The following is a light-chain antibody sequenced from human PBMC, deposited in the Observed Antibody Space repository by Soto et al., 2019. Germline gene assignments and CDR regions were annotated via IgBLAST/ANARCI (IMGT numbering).Light chain of an antibody. J-gene: IGKJ4*01. V-gene: IGKV1-6*01. CDR3: LQDYTYPLP. CDR2: VAF. Sequence: AVKVKRSPASVSATDGSSATITSGATQGIRNALGWYQQKPGKAPKLLISVAFSLQSGVPSRFSGSESSTDFTLTISSLQPEDFATYYCLQDYTYPLPFCGVSMVAIK. CDR1: QGIRNA.